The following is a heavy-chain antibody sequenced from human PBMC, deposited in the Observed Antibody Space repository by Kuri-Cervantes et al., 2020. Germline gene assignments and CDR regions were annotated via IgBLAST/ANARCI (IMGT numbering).Heavy chain of an antibody. CDR1: GFTFSSYS. D-gene: IGHD4-17*01. CDR3: ARPKYGDYNDAFDI. V-gene: IGHV3-21*01. CDR2: ISGSDDST. Sequence: GGSLRLSCAASGFTFSSYSMNWVRQAPGKGLEWFSTISGSDDSTYYSDSVKGRFTISRDNAKNSLYLQMNSLRAEDTAVYYCARPKYGDYNDAFDIWGQGTMVTVSS. J-gene: IGHJ3*02.